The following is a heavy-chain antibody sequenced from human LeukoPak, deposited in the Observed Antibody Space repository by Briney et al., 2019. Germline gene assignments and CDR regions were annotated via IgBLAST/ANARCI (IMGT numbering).Heavy chain of an antibody. CDR1: GGSISSGSYY. V-gene: IGHV4-61*02. J-gene: IGHJ6*03. D-gene: IGHD3-10*01. CDR3: ARDYFVRSLYYCYYYMDV. Sequence: SETLSLTCTVSGGSISSGSYYWSWIRQPAGKGLEWIGRIYTSGSTNYNPSLKSRVTISVDTSKNQFSLKLSSVTAADTAVYYCARDYFVRSLYYCYYYMDVWGKGTTVTVSS. CDR2: IYTSGST.